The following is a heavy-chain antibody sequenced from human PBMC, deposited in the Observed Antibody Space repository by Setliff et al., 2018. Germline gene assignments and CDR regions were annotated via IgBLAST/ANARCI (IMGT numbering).Heavy chain of an antibody. Sequence: ASVKVSCKTSGYNFITFGISWVRQAPGQGLEWLGWIAPYNGNTDYAQKFQGRVTMTTDTSTNTAHMELRSLTSADTAIYYCATFRGYTYGYDYWGQGTLVTVSS. D-gene: IGHD5-18*01. V-gene: IGHV1-18*01. J-gene: IGHJ4*02. CDR3: ATFRGYTYGYDY. CDR2: IAPYNGNT. CDR1: GYNFITFG.